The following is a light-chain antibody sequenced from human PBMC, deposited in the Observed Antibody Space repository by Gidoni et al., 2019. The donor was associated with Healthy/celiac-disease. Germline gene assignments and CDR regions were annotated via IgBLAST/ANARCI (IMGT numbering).Light chain of an antibody. CDR1: QSISSY. V-gene: IGKV1-39*01. J-gene: IGKJ3*01. Sequence: DIQMTQSPSSLSASVGDRVTITCRASQSISSYLNWYQQKPGKAPKLLIYAASSLQSGVPSRFSGRGSGTDFTLTISRLQPEDFATYYCQPSYSTPRTFGPGTKVDIK. CDR3: QPSYSTPRT. CDR2: AAS.